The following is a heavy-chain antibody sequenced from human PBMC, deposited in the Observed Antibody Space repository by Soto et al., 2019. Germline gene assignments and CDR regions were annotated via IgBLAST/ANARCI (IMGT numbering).Heavy chain of an antibody. CDR3: ARVHDY. CDR2: IYYSGST. Sequence: SETPSLTCTVSDGSISSCCYYWSWIRQHPGKGLEWIGYIYYSGSTYYNPSLKSRVTISVDRSKNQFSLKLSSVTAADTAVYYCARVHDYWGQGTLVTVSS. V-gene: IGHV4-31*03. CDR1: DGSISSCCYY. J-gene: IGHJ4*02.